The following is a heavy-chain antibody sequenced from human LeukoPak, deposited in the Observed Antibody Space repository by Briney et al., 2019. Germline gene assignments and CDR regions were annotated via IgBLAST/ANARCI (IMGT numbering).Heavy chain of an antibody. V-gene: IGHV1-2*06. CDR3: ATDAYYYDSSGYSTSVHYFDY. D-gene: IGHD3-22*01. J-gene: IGHJ4*02. CDR1: GYTFTGYY. CDR2: INPNSGGT. Sequence: GASVKVSCKASGYTFTGYYMRWVRQAPGQGLEWMGRINPNSGGTNYAQKFQGRVTMTRDTSISTAYMELSRLTSDDTAVYYCATDAYYYDSSGYSTSVHYFDYWGQGTLVTVSS.